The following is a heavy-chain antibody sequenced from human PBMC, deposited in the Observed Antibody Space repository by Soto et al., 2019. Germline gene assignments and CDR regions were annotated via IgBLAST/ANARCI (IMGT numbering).Heavy chain of an antibody. CDR3: AHLTVTPGHWYCDL. J-gene: IGHJ2*01. CDR1: GFSLSTSGVG. V-gene: IGHV2-5*02. D-gene: IGHD4-17*01. Sequence: QITLKESGPTLVKPTQTLTLTCTFSGFSLSTSGVGVGWIRHPPGKALEWLALIYWDDDKRYSPSLKSRLTIAKATSKNQVVLTMTNMDPVDTATYYCAHLTVTPGHWYCDLWGRGTLVTVSS. CDR2: IYWDDDK.